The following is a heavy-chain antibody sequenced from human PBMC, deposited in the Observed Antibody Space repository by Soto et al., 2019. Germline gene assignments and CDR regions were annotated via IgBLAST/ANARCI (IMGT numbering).Heavy chain of an antibody. CDR2: IIPVFGTT. D-gene: IGHD3-16*01. CDR3: ARGGGPYVWFNEF. V-gene: IGHV1-69*13. CDR1: GGLFSSFA. J-gene: IGHJ4*02. Sequence: SVKVSCKDSGGLFSSFAISWVRQAPGQGLEWMGGIIPVFGTTNYAQKFQGRVTITADESTNTAYMELSSLTSDDTAMYYCARGGGPYVWFNEFWGQGTQVTVSS.